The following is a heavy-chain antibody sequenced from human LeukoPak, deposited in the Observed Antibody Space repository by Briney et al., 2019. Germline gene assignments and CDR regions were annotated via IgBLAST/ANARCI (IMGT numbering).Heavy chain of an antibody. V-gene: IGHV3-23*01. CDR3: AKSASGYDY. Sequence: GGSLRLSCAASGFTFSSYAMSWVRQAPGQGLEWVSAISGSGGSTYYADSVKGRFTISRDNSKNTLYLQMNSLIFEDTAIYYCAKSASGYDYWGQGTLVTVSS. J-gene: IGHJ4*02. CDR1: GFTFSSYA. CDR2: ISGSGGST. D-gene: IGHD3-3*01.